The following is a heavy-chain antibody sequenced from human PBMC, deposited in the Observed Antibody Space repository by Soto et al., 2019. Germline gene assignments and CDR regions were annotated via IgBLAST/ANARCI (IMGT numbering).Heavy chain of an antibody. V-gene: IGHV6-1*01. D-gene: IGHD2-15*01. CDR2: TYYRSRWYS. CDR3: ARSEEDSDYYYYGLDV. Sequence: SQTLSPTCVISGDSVSSGSVASNLVRQSPSRGLEWLGRTYYRSRWYSDFAVSVRGRIVINADTSKNQFSLQLNSVTPEDTAVYFCARSEEDSDYYYYGLDVWGQGTTVTVSS. J-gene: IGHJ6*02. CDR1: GDSVSSGSVA.